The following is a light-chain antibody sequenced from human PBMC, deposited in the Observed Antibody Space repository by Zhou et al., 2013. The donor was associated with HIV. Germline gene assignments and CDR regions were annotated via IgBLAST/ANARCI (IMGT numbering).Light chain of an antibody. CDR3: QQYNNWWT. CDR1: QSVTSN. Sequence: EIVMTQSPAALSVSPGERATLSCRASQSVTSNLAWYQQKPGQAPRLLIYAASTRATGIPARFSGSGSGTEFTLTISSLQSEDFAVYYCQQYNNWWTFGQGTKVVVK. CDR2: AAS. V-gene: IGKV3-15*01. J-gene: IGKJ1*01.